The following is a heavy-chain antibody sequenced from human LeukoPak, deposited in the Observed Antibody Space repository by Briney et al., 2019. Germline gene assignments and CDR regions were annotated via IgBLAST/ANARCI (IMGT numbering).Heavy chain of an antibody. CDR2: IRSKAYGETA. CDR3: TRDRGAYNLYDY. J-gene: IGHJ4*02. CDR1: GFTFGDYA. V-gene: IGHV3-49*03. Sequence: GGSLRLSCTASGFTFGDYAMSWIRQAPGKGLEWVGFIRSKAYGETADYAASVKGRFTISRDDSKTIAYLQMNSLKTEDTAVYHCTRDRGAYNLYDYWGQGTLVTVSS. D-gene: IGHD1-1*01.